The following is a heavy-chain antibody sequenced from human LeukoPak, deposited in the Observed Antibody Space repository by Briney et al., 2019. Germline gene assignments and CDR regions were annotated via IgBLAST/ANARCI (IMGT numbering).Heavy chain of an antibody. J-gene: IGHJ3*02. CDR1: GGSISSSSYY. CDR2: IYYSGST. Sequence: SETLSLTCTVSGGSISSSSYYWGWIRRPPGKGLEWIGSIYYSGSTYYNPSLKSRVTISVDTSKNQFSLKLSSVTAADTAVYYCARHGGLGYCSSTSCYVSAFDIWGQGTMVTVSS. CDR3: ARHGGLGYCSSTSCYVSAFDI. V-gene: IGHV4-39*01. D-gene: IGHD2-2*01.